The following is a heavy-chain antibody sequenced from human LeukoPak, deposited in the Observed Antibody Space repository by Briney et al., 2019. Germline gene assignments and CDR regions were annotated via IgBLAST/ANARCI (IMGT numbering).Heavy chain of an antibody. V-gene: IGHV4-4*09. Sequence: SETLSLPCTFSGGPIFIYYWSWFRQPPGKGLEWTGYIYTTGSTNYDPSLMSRVTISIDTSKSQFSLKLSSVTAADTAVYYCARHGYYYYMDVWGKGTTVTVSS. J-gene: IGHJ6*03. CDR1: GGPIFIYY. CDR2: IYTTGST. CDR3: ARHGYYYYMDV.